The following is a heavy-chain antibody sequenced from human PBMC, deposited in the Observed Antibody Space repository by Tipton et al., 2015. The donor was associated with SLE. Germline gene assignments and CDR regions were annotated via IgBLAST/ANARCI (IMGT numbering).Heavy chain of an antibody. CDR2: IHYSGST. CDR1: GDSISSSY. V-gene: IGHV4-59*01. D-gene: IGHD4-17*01. J-gene: IGHJ6*03. CDR3: ARGPDGDDYYMDV. Sequence: TLSLTCTVSGDSISSSYWSWIRQPPGKGLEWIGYIHYSGSTSYNPSLKSRVTISVDTSKSQFSLKLSSVTAADTAVYYCARGPDGDDYYMDVWGKGTTVTVSS.